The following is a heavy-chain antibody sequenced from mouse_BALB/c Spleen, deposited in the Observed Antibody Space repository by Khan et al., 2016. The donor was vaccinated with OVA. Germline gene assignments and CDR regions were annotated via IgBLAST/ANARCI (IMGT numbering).Heavy chain of an antibody. J-gene: IGHJ2*01. Sequence: EVELVESGGGLVKPGGSLKLSCAASGFTFSRYPMSWVRQTPEKRLEWVASIGSGGSTYYPDNVKGRFTISRDNARKILYLQMRSLRSEDKAMYFCARVSGSSGVAYWGQGTTLTVSS. V-gene: IGHV5-6-5*01. CDR3: ARVSGSSGVAY. CDR2: IGSGGST. CDR1: GFTFSRYP. D-gene: IGHD1-1*01.